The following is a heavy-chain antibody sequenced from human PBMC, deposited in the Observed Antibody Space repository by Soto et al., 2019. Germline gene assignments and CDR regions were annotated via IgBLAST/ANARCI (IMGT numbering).Heavy chain of an antibody. CDR1: GFTFSSYG. D-gene: IGHD4-4*01. J-gene: IGHJ5*02. Sequence: PGGSLRLSCAASGFTFSSYGMSWVRQAPGKGLEWVSTISSSGGSTYYADSVKGRFTISRDNAKNMLYLQMNSLRAEDTAIYYWGRDKYSNSVNDFDPGGQGTLGTRS. CDR3: GRDKYSNSVNDFDP. V-gene: IGHV3-23*01. CDR2: ISSSGGST.